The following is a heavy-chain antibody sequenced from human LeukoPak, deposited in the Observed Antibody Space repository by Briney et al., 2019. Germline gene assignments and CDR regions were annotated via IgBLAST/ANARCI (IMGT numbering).Heavy chain of an antibody. J-gene: IGHJ3*02. CDR2: ISSSGSTI. D-gene: IGHD2-21*02. V-gene: IGHV3-48*03. Sequence: GGSLRLSCAASGFTFSSYEMNWVRQAPGKGLEWVSYISSSGSTIYYADSVKGRFTISRDNAKNSLYLRMNSLRAEDTAVYYCARTCGGDCYYGRDAFDIWGQGTMVTVSS. CDR3: ARTCGGDCYYGRDAFDI. CDR1: GFTFSSYE.